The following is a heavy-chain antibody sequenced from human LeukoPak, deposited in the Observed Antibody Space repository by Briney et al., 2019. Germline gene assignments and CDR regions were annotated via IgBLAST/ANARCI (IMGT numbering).Heavy chain of an antibody. Sequence: GGSLRLSCAASGFTFDDYAMHWVRQAPGKGLEWVSLISWDGGSTYYADSVKGRFTISRDNSKSSLYLQMNSLRAEDTALYYCAKAYCSSTSCLFDYWGQGTLVTVSS. J-gene: IGHJ4*02. V-gene: IGHV3-43D*04. CDR3: AKAYCSSTSCLFDY. CDR1: GFTFDDYA. D-gene: IGHD2-2*01. CDR2: ISWDGGST.